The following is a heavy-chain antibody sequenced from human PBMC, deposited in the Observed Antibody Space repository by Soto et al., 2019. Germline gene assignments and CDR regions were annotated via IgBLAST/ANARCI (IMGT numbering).Heavy chain of an antibody. CDR3: ARDWQQLISDYYYYGMDV. CDR1: GGTFSSYA. D-gene: IGHD6-13*01. J-gene: IGHJ6*02. V-gene: IGHV1-69*01. CDR2: IIPIFGTA. Sequence: VKVSCKASGGTFSSYAISWVRQAPGQGLEWMGGIIPIFGTANYAQKFQGRVTITADESTSTAYMELSSLRSEDTAVYYCARDWQQLISDYYYYGMDVWGQGTTVTVSS.